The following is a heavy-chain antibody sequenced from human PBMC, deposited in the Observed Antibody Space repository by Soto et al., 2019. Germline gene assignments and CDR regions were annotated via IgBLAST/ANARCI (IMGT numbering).Heavy chain of an antibody. CDR3: ARERSITIFGVVTNWFDP. Sequence: QLQLQESGSGLVKPSQTLSLTCAVSGGSISSGGYSWSWIRQPPGKGLEWIGYIYHSGSTYYNPSLKSRVTISVDRSKNQFSLKLSSVTAADTAVYYCARERSITIFGVVTNWFDPWGQGTLVTVSS. CDR1: GGSISSGGYS. D-gene: IGHD3-3*01. CDR2: IYHSGST. J-gene: IGHJ5*02. V-gene: IGHV4-30-2*01.